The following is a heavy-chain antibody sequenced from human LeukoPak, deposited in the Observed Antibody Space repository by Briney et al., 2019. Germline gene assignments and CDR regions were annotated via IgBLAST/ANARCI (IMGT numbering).Heavy chain of an antibody. V-gene: IGHV3-23*01. J-gene: IGHJ4*02. CDR2: ISGSGGGT. CDR3: AKDGKTRNWNYFQAKPVY. Sequence: GGSLRLSCAAAGLIVSTSAMSWVRQAPGKGLEWVSGISGSGGGTYYADSVKGRFSISRDISKNTLYLQMNSLRAEDTAIYYCAKDGKTRNWNYFQAKPVYWGQGTLVTVSS. D-gene: IGHD1-7*01. CDR1: GLIVSTSA.